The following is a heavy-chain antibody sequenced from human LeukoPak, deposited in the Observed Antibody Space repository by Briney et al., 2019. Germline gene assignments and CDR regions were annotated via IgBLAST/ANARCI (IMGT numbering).Heavy chain of an antibody. CDR3: AKDLGQVGYYYDSSGYPTGDY. CDR2: ISYDGSNK. CDR1: GFTFSSYG. D-gene: IGHD3-22*01. J-gene: IGHJ4*02. V-gene: IGHV3-30*18. Sequence: PGGSLRLSCAASGFTFSSYGMHWVRQAPGKGLEWVAVISYDGSNKYYADSVKGRFTISRDNSKNTLYLQMNSLRAEDTAVYYCAKDLGQVGYYYDSSGYPTGDYWGQGTLVTVSS.